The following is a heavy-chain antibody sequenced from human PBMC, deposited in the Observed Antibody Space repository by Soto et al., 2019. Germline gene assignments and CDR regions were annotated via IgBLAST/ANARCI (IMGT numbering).Heavy chain of an antibody. CDR2: IWYDGSNK. Sequence: PGGSLRLSCAASGFTFSSYGMHWVRQAPGKGLEWVAVIWYDGSNKYYADSVKGRFAISRDNSKNTLYLQMNSLRAEDTAVYYCARGAPHYYDSSDPPYYFDYWGQGTLVTVSS. J-gene: IGHJ4*02. V-gene: IGHV3-33*01. CDR1: GFTFSSYG. D-gene: IGHD3-22*01. CDR3: ARGAPHYYDSSDPPYYFDY.